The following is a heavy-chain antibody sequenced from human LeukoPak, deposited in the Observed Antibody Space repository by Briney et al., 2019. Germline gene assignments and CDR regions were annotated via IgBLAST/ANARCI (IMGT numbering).Heavy chain of an antibody. V-gene: IGHV3-53*01. Sequence: GGSLRLSCAASGFTVSSNYMSWVGQAPGKGVEWVSVIYSGGSTYYADSVKGRFTISRDNSKNTLYLQMNSLRAEDTAVYYCARARCSGGSCHDDWFDPWGQGTLVTVSS. J-gene: IGHJ5*02. CDR2: IYSGGST. CDR1: GFTVSSNY. D-gene: IGHD2-15*01. CDR3: ARARCSGGSCHDDWFDP.